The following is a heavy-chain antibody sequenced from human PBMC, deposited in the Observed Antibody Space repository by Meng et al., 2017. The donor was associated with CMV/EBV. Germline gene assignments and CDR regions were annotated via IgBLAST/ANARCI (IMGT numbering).Heavy chain of an antibody. CDR3: ARAGVPYDSSHYYGMDV. Sequence: GESLKISCAASGFTFSSYGLHWVRQAPGKGLEWVAVISYDGSNKYYADSVKGRFTISRDNAKNSLYLQMNSLRAEDTAVYYCARAGVPYDSSHYYGMDVWGQGTTVTVSS. V-gene: IGHV3-30*12. D-gene: IGHD3-3*01. J-gene: IGHJ6*02. CDR1: GFTFSSYG. CDR2: ISYDGSNK.